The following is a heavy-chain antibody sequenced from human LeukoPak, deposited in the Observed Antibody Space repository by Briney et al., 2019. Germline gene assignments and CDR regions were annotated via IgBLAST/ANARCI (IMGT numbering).Heavy chain of an antibody. D-gene: IGHD6-19*01. J-gene: IGHJ3*02. CDR3: ARDRSPTRSGAWYDAFDI. CDR2: IKQDGSVK. V-gene: IGHV3-7*01. CDR1: GFTFSNFW. Sequence: PGGSLRLSCAASGFTFSNFWMTWVRQAPGKGLELVANIKQDGSVKHDVDSVKGRFTISRDNAKNSLYLQMNSLRVEDTAVYYCARDRSPTRSGAWYDAFDIWGQGTMVTVSS.